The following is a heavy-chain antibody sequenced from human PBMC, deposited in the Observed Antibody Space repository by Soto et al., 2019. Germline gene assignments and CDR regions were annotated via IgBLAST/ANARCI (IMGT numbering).Heavy chain of an antibody. J-gene: IGHJ6*02. Sequence: GASVKVSCKASGGTFSSYAISWVRQATGQGLEWMGWMNPNSGNTGYAQKFQGRVTMTADTSTSTAYMELSSLRSEDTAVYYCARDKGSTGTPYFYYYGMDVWGQGTTVTVSS. V-gene: IGHV1-8*02. CDR3: ARDKGSTGTPYFYYYGMDV. D-gene: IGHD1-1*01. CDR1: GGTFSSYA. CDR2: MNPNSGNT.